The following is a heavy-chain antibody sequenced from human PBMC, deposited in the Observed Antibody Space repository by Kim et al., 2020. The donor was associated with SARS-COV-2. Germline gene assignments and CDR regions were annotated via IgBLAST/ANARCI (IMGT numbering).Heavy chain of an antibody. CDR1: GGTFSSYA. J-gene: IGHJ4*02. CDR2: IIPIFGTA. D-gene: IGHD2-2*01. CDR3: ARALGYCSSTSCPRVFDY. Sequence: SVKVSCKASGGTFSSYAISWVRQAPGQGLEWMGGIIPIFGTANYAQKFQGRVTITADESTSTAYMELSSLRSEDTAVYYCARALGYCSSTSCPRVFDYWGQGTLVTVSS. V-gene: IGHV1-69*13.